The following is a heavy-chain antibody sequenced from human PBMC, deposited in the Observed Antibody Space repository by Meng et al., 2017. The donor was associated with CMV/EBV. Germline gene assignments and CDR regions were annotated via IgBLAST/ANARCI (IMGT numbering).Heavy chain of an antibody. CDR3: ASGGSIAVADHAEYFQH. CDR2: ISAYNGNT. CDR1: CYTFTSYG. Sequence: QVQLLQSGAEVKKPGXSVKVSCKASCYTFTSYGISWVRQAPGQGLEWMGWISAYNGNTNYAQKLQGRVTMTTDTSTSTAYMELRSLRSDDTAVYYCASGGSIAVADHAEYFQHWGQGTLVTVSS. V-gene: IGHV1-18*01. D-gene: IGHD6-19*01. J-gene: IGHJ1*01.